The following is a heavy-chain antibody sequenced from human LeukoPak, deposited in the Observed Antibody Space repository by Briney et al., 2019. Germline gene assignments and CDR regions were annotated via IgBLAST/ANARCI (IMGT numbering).Heavy chain of an antibody. CDR1: GYTFISYY. D-gene: IGHD3-22*01. J-gene: IGHJ4*02. Sequence: ASVKVSCKASGYTFISYYIHWVRQAPGQGLEWMGWISAYNGNTNYAQKLQGRVTMTTDTSTSTAYMELRSLRSDDTAVYYCARDFPRTRVYYDSSGLDYWGQGTLVTVSS. CDR2: ISAYNGNT. V-gene: IGHV1-18*04. CDR3: ARDFPRTRVYYDSSGLDY.